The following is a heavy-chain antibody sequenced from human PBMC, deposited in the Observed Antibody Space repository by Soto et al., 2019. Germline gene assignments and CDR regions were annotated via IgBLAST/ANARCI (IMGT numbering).Heavy chain of an antibody. CDR3: ARMRGNSDSYVYGMDV. CDR2: IYGSVST. Sequence: QVQLQESGPGLVKPSETLSLTCSVSGGSISTYYWSWIRQPPGKGLEYIGYIYGSVSTNYNPSLKRRDTISVDTSKNQFPLKLISVTSADTAVYFCARMRGNSDSYVYGMDVWGQGTTVTVSS. J-gene: IGHJ6*02. D-gene: IGHD1-26*01. CDR1: GGSISTYY. V-gene: IGHV4-59*01.